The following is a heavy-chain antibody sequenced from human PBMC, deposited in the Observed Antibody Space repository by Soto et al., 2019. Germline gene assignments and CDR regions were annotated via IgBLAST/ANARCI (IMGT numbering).Heavy chain of an antibody. V-gene: IGHV4-59*01. D-gene: IGHD5-12*01. CDR2: IHYSGST. Sequence: SETLSLTCTVSGGSISSYYWSWIRQPPGKGLEWIGNIHYSGSTNYNPSLKSRVTISVDTSKNQFSLRLTSVTAADTAVYYCGRFPQSRDGYNYPYYYSGMDVWGQGTTVPVS. CDR3: GRFPQSRDGYNYPYYYSGMDV. J-gene: IGHJ6*02. CDR1: GGSISSYY.